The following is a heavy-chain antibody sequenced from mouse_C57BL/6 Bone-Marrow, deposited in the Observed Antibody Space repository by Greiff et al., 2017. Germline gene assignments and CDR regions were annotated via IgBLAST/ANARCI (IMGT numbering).Heavy chain of an antibody. D-gene: IGHD3-2*02. CDR3: ASRLSSDY. CDR1: GYTFTSYW. V-gene: IGHV1-59*01. J-gene: IGHJ2*01. Sequence: QVQLQQPGAELVRPGTSVKLSCKASGYTFTSYWMHWVKQRPGQGLEWIGVIDPSDSYTNYNQKFKGKATLTVDTSSSTAYMQLSRLTSEDSAVYYWASRLSSDYWGQGTTLTVSS. CDR2: IDPSDSYT.